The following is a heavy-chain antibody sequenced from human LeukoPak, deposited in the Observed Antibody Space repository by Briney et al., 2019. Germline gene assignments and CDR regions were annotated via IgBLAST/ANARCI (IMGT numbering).Heavy chain of an antibody. CDR3: AKGWPWFGHYYSDY. CDR2: ISWNSGSI. J-gene: IGHJ4*02. Sequence: QPGGSLRLSCAASGFTFDDYAMHWVRQAPGKGLEWVSGISWNSGSIGYADSVKGRFTISRDNAKNSLYLQMNSLRAEDTALYYCAKGWPWFGHYYSDYWGQGTLVTVSS. D-gene: IGHD3-10*01. CDR1: GFTFDDYA. V-gene: IGHV3-9*01.